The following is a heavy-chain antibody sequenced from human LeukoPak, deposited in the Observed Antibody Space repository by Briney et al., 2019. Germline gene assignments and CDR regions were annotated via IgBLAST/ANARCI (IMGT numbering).Heavy chain of an antibody. CDR3: ASPLTAGGH. D-gene: IGHD1-1*01. V-gene: IGHV4-61*02. CDR1: GGSISSGSYY. CDR2: IYTSGST. J-gene: IGHJ4*02. Sequence: PSETLSLTGTVSGGSISSGSYYWTWIRQPAGKGLEWIGRIYTSGSTNYNPSLKSRLTISIDTSKNQFSLKLTSVTAADTAVYYCASPLTAGGHWGQGTLVTVSS.